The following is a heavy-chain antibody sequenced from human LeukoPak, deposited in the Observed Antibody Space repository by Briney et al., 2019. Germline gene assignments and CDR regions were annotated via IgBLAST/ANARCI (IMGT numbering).Heavy chain of an antibody. V-gene: IGHV1-18*01. CDR1: GYTFTNYA. D-gene: IGHD4-11*01. CDR3: ARDRTGTTRYYFDY. Sequence: ASAKVSCKASGYTFTNYAISWVRQAPGQGLEWMGWISAYNGNRNYAQKYQGRVTMTTDTSTTTAYMELRSLRSDDTAVYYCARDRTGTTRYYFDYWGQGTLVTVSS. CDR2: ISAYNGNR. J-gene: IGHJ4*02.